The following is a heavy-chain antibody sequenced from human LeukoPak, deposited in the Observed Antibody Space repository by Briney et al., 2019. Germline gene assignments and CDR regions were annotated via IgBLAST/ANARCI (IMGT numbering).Heavy chain of an antibody. CDR3: ARGIGSSTWPLAL. CDR2: ISERGRTI. V-gene: IGHV3-48*03. D-gene: IGHD6-13*01. CDR1: GFTFSSYE. Sequence: GGSLRLSCAASGFTFSSYEMNWVRQAPGKGLEWVSYISERGRTIKYVDSVKGRFTIPRDNAKNSLYLQLNSLRAGDTAVYYCARGIGSSTWPLALWGQGTLVTVSS. J-gene: IGHJ4*02.